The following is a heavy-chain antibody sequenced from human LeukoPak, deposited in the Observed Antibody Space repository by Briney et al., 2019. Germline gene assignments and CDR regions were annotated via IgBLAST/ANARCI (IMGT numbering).Heavy chain of an antibody. CDR1: GGSINSSNYY. V-gene: IGHV4-39*01. D-gene: IGHD2/OR15-2a*01. J-gene: IGHJ6*02. CDR2: IFHSGST. Sequence: SETLSLTCTVSGGSINSSNYYWAWIRQTPGKGLEWIGSIFHSGSTYYNPSLKRRLTISLDASEGHFSLKLSSLIVADTAVYFCARHSPPNSSDFYQYYGMDVWGQGTTVTVSS. CDR3: ARHSPPNSSDFYQYYGMDV.